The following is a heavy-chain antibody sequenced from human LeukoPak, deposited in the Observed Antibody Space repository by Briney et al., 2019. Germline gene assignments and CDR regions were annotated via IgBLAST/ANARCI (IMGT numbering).Heavy chain of an antibody. CDR1: GYTFTDYY. V-gene: IGHV1-2*02. Sequence: ASVKVSCKASGYTFTDYYMHWVRQAPGHRLEGVGWINPNSGRTNYAQKFQDRVTMTRDTSNNTSYMDLSSLTSDDTAVYYCAREFRTTTWSYDAFDLWGQGTMVTVSS. D-gene: IGHD1/OR15-1a*01. CDR3: AREFRTTTWSYDAFDL. J-gene: IGHJ3*01. CDR2: INPNSGRT.